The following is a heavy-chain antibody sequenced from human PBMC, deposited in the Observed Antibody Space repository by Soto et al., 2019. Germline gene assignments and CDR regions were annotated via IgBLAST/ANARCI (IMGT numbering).Heavy chain of an antibody. CDR3: ARVITAMTWGTPGYYYGMDV. Sequence: PSETLSLTXTVSGGSISRGGYYWSWIRQHPGKGLEWIGHIYYSGSTDYSPSLKSRATISVDTSKNQFSLKLSSVTAADTAMYYCARVITAMTWGTPGYYYGMDVWGQGTTVTVSS. V-gene: IGHV4-31*02. J-gene: IGHJ6*02. CDR1: GGSISRGGYY. CDR2: IYYSGST. D-gene: IGHD5-18*01.